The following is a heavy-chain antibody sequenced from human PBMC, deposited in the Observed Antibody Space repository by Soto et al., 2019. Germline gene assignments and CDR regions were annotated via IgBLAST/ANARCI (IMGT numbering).Heavy chain of an antibody. V-gene: IGHV4-59*01. CDR3: ARGVDTAMVYYFDY. D-gene: IGHD5-18*01. J-gene: IGHJ4*02. CDR1: GGSISSYY. CDR2: IYYSGST. Sequence: QVQLQESGPGLVKPSETLSLTCTVSGGSISSYYWSWIRQPPGKGLEWIGYIYYSGSTNYNPSLKSRVTISVDTSKNQFSLKLSSVTAADTAVYYCARGVDTAMVYYFDYWGQGTRSPSPQ.